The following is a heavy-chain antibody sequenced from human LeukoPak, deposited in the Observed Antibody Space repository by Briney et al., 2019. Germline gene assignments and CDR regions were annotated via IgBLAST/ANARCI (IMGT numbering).Heavy chain of an antibody. D-gene: IGHD5-24*01. CDR1: GFTFTRYA. CDR2: ISGSGGST. CDR3: AKDPRVGSRVATPCH. V-gene: IGHV3-23*01. J-gene: IGHJ1*01. Sequence: GGSLRLSSAASGFTFTRYAMSCARQAPGKGLEWVPAISGSGGSTYYADSVKGRLTISRDNSKSTLFLQMNGLRAEDTAVYYCAKDPRVGSRVATPCHWGQGTLVTVSS.